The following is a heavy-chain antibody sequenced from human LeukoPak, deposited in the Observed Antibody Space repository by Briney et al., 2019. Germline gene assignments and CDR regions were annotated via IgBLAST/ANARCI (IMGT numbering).Heavy chain of an antibody. D-gene: IGHD2-15*01. J-gene: IGHJ4*02. CDR2: ISYDGSNK. CDR1: GFTFSSYA. CDR3: ARSRPRKYCSGGSCYSNYFDY. Sequence: GALRLSCAASGFTFSSYARHWVRQAPGKGLEWVAVISYDGSNKYYADSVKGRFTISRDNSKNTLYLQMNSLRAEGTAVYYCARSRPRKYCSGGSCYSNYFDYWGQGTLVTVSS. V-gene: IGHV3-30*04.